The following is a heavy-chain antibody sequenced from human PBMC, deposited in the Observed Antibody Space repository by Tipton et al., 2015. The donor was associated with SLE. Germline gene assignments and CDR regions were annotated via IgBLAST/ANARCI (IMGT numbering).Heavy chain of an antibody. V-gene: IGHV4-38-2*01. CDR2: IYHSGST. CDR1: GYSISSGYY. CDR3: AAGSGTPDY. Sequence: LRLSCGVSGYSISSGYYWGWIRQPPGKGLEWIGSIYHSGSTYYNPSLKSRVTISVDTSNNQFSLKLSSVTAADTAVYYCAAGSGTPDYWGQGTLVTVSS. D-gene: IGHD1-1*01. J-gene: IGHJ4*02.